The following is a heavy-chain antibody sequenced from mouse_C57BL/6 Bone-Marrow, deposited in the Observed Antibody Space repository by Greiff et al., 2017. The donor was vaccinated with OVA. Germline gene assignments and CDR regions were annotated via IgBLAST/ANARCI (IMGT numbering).Heavy chain of an antibody. CDR3: ARQITTVVASCYAMDY. D-gene: IGHD1-1*01. CDR1: GYTFTSYW. V-gene: IGHV1-72*01. CDR2: IDPNSGGT. Sequence: QVQLQQPGAELVKPGASVKLSCKASGYTFTSYWMHWVKQRPGRGLEWIGRIDPNSGGTKYNEKFKSKATLTVDKPSSTAYMQLSSLTSEDSAVYYSARQITTVVASCYAMDYWGQGTSVTVSS. J-gene: IGHJ4*01.